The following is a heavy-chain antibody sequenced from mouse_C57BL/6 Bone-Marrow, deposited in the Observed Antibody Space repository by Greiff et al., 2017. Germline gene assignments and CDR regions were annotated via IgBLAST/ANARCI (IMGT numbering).Heavy chain of an antibody. CDR1: GYTFTSYD. CDR3: AKEANWDVFDY. V-gene: IGHV1-85*01. J-gene: IGHJ2*01. CDR2: IYPRDGST. Sequence: QQQSGPELVKPGASVKLSCKASGYTFTSYDINWVKQRPGQGLEWIGWIYPRDGSTEYNEKFKGKATLTVDTSSSTAYMELHSLTSEDSAVYFCAKEANWDVFDYWGQGTTLTVSS. D-gene: IGHD4-1*02.